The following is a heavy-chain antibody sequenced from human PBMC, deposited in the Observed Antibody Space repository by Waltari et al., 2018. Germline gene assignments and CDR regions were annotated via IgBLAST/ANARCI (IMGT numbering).Heavy chain of an antibody. J-gene: IGHJ3*02. CDR1: GGSVSSGSYY. V-gene: IGHV4-61*01. Sequence: QVQLQESGPGLVKPSETLSLTCTVSGGSVSSGSYYWSWIRQPPGKGLEWIGYIYYSGSTNYNPPLKSRVTISVDTSKNQFSLKLSSVTAADTAVYYCARDRDGGAFDSWGQGTMVTVSS. CDR2: IYYSGST. CDR3: ARDRDGGAFDS.